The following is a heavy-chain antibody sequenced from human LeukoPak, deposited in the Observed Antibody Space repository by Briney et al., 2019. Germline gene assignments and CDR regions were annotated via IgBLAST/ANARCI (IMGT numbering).Heavy chain of an antibody. V-gene: IGHV3-30*04. D-gene: IGHD3-10*01. J-gene: IGHJ4*02. CDR2: ISFYGNNK. Sequence: GRSLRLSCAASGFIFSNYAMHWVRQAPGKGLEWVASISFYGNNKDHADSVKGRFTISRDNSKNTLYLQMNSLTTEDTAVYYCAKDGDTRFRYYGSGSYTYFDYWGQGTLVTVSS. CDR3: AKDGDTRFRYYGSGSYTYFDY. CDR1: GFIFSNYA.